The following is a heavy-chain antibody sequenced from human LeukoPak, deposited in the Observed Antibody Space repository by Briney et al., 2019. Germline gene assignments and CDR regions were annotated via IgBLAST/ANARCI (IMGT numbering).Heavy chain of an antibody. V-gene: IGHV4-4*07. CDR2: IYTSGST. Sequence: SETLSLTCTVSGGSISSYYWSLIRQPAGKGLEWIGRIYTSGSTNYNPSLKSRVTMSVDTSKNQFSLKLSSVTAADTAVYYCAGTEPPTGNYNWFDPWGQGTLVTVSS. CDR1: GGSISSYY. J-gene: IGHJ5*02. D-gene: IGHD1-14*01. CDR3: AGTEPPTGNYNWFDP.